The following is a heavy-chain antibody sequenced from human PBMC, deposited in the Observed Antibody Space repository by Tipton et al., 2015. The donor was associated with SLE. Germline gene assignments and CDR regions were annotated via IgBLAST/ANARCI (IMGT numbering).Heavy chain of an antibody. CDR1: RGSFSGYY. D-gene: IGHD3-16*01. CDR3: ARDGVRKGWWFFDL. V-gene: IGHV4-34*01. J-gene: IGHJ2*01. Sequence: TLSLTCTVYRGSFSGYYWSWIRRPPGKGLEWIGETTHSGKTNYNPSLKSRVTISEDTSKNQFSLKLTSVTAADTALYYCARDGVRKGWWFFDLWGRGTLVTVSS. CDR2: TTHSGKT.